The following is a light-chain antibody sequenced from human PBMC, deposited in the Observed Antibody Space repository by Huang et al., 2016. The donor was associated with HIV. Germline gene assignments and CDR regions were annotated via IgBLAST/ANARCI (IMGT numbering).Light chain of an antibody. Sequence: DIVMTQSPDSLAVSLGERATINCKSSQSLLYSSNNKNYLAWYQQKPGQPPKLLIYWASTRASGVPDRFTGSGSGTVFTLTISSLQAEDVAVYYCQQYYNTPLTFGQGTKLEIK. CDR3: QQYYNTPLT. J-gene: IGKJ2*01. CDR2: WAS. V-gene: IGKV4-1*01. CDR1: QSLLYSSNNKNY.